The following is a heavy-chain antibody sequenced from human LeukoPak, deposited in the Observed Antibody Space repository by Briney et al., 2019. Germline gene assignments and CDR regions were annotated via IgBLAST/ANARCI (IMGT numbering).Heavy chain of an antibody. J-gene: IGHJ6*03. Sequence: SGGSLRLSCAASGFTFDDYTMHWVLQAPGKGLEWVSLISWDGGSTYYADSVKGRFTISRDNSKNSLYLQMNSLRTEDTALYYCAKDGVTKGHMDVWGKGTTVTVSS. CDR2: ISWDGGST. D-gene: IGHD4-11*01. V-gene: IGHV3-43*01. CDR1: GFTFDDYT. CDR3: AKDGVTKGHMDV.